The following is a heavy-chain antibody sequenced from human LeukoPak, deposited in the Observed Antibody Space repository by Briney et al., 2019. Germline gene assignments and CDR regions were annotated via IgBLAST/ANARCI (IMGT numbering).Heavy chain of an antibody. CDR2: INHSGST. CDR1: GGSFSGYY. D-gene: IGHD3-9*01. Sequence: PSETLSLTCAVYGGSFSGYYWSWIRQPPGKGLEWIGEINHSGSTNYNPSLKSRVTISVDTSKKQFSLKLSSVTAADTAVYYCARDRYFIGFDYWGQGTLVTVSS. V-gene: IGHV4-34*01. J-gene: IGHJ4*02. CDR3: ARDRYFIGFDY.